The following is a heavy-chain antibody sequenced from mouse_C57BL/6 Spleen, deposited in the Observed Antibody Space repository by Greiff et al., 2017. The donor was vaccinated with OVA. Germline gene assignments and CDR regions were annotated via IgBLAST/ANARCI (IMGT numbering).Heavy chain of an antibody. J-gene: IGHJ3*01. CDR3: ASGYSNPFAY. CDR1: GFSLTSYG. D-gene: IGHD2-5*01. V-gene: IGHV2-6*01. CDR2: IWGVGST. Sequence: VKVVESGPGLVAPSQSLSITCTVSGFSLTSYGVDWVRQSPGKGLEWLGVIWGVGSTNYNSALKSRLSISKDNSKSQVFLKMNSLQTDDTAMYYCASGYSNPFAYWGQGTLVTVSA.